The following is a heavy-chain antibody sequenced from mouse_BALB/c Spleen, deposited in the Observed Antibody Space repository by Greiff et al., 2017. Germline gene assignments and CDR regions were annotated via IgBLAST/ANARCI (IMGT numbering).Heavy chain of an antibody. Sequence: EVKLMESGGGLVQPGGSRKLSCAASGFTFSSFGMHWVRQAPEKGLEWVAYISSGSSTIYYADTVKGRFTISRDNPKNTLFLQMTSLRSEDTAMYYCARNHFDYWGQGTTLTVSS. CDR2: ISSGSSTI. J-gene: IGHJ2*01. CDR1: GFTFSSFG. CDR3: ARNHFDY. V-gene: IGHV5-17*02.